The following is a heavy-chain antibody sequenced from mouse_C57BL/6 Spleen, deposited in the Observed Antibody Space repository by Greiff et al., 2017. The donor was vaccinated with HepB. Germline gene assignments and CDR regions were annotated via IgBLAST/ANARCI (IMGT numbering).Heavy chain of an antibody. J-gene: IGHJ2*01. CDR2: IDPEDGET. CDR1: GFNIKDYY. Sequence: EVKLVESGAELVKPGASVKLSCTASGFNIKDYYMHWVKQRTEQGLEWIGRIDPEDGETKYAPKFQGKATITADTSSNTAYLQLSSLTSEDTAVYYCARPEDDDYEDYFDYWGQGTTLTVSS. V-gene: IGHV14-2*01. D-gene: IGHD2-4*01. CDR3: ARPEDDDYEDYFDY.